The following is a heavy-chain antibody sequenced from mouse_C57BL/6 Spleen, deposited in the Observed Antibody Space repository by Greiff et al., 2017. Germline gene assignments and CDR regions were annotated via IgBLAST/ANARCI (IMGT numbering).Heavy chain of an antibody. Sequence: VHLVESGPELVKPGASVKISCKASGYAFSSSWMNWVKQRPGKGLEWIGRIYPGDGDTNYNGKFKGKATLTADKSSSTAYMQLSSLTSEDSAVYFCARFITTPHWYFDVWGTGTTVTVSS. CDR3: ARFITTPHWYFDV. D-gene: IGHD1-1*01. V-gene: IGHV1-82*01. CDR1: GYAFSSSW. J-gene: IGHJ1*03. CDR2: IYPGDGDT.